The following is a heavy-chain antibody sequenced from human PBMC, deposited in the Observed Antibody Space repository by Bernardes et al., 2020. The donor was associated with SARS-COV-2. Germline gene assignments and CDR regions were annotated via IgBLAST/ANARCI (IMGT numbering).Heavy chain of an antibody. V-gene: IGHV3-23*05. CDR1: GLSPTDYA. D-gene: IGHD3-3*01. Sequence: GGSLRLSCTASGLSPTDYALSCVRQPPGKWLESVAHPRSSTSSIVNYADSVKGRFTLSRDNRKNTVYLQMNSMRGEDTAMYYCARYRRSGYPRDAFDVWGQGTMVTVSS. CDR2: PRSSTSSI. J-gene: IGHJ3*01. CDR3: ARYRRSGYPRDAFDV.